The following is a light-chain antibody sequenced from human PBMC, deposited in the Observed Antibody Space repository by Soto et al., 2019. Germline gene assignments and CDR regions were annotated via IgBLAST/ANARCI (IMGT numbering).Light chain of an antibody. V-gene: IGKV1-33*01. CDR2: DAS. CDR1: QDINKN. CDR3: QQYESLPLT. J-gene: IGKJ5*01. Sequence: EIQMTQSPSSPSASVWDRVAITCQASQDINKNLIWYQQKPGKAPKLLIYDASDLETGVPSRFSGSGSGTGFTFTISSLQPEDCATYYCQQYESLPLTFGQGTRLEIK.